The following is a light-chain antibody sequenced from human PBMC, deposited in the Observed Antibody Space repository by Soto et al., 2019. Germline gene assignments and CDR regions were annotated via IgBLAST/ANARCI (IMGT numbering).Light chain of an antibody. CDR2: GAS. V-gene: IGKV3-20*01. Sequence: EIVLTQSPGTLSLSPGERVTLSRRASQSVSSNYLAWYQQKPGQAPRLLIYGASSRATGIPDRFSGSGSGTDFTLTISRLEPEDFAVYYCQQYGSSPYTFGQGTQLEIK. J-gene: IGKJ2*01. CDR3: QQYGSSPYT. CDR1: QSVSSNY.